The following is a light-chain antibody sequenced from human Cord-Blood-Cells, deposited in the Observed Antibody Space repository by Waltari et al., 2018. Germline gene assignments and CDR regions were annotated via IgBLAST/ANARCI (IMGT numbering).Light chain of an antibody. CDR2: DVS. V-gene: IGLV2-14*03. Sequence: QSALTQPASVSGSPGQSITISCTGTSSDVGGYNYVSWYQQHPGKAPKLMIYDVSNLPSGVSSRFPGSKSGNTASLTISGLQAEDEADYYCSSYTSSSTLVFGGGTKLTVL. CDR1: SSDVGGYNY. J-gene: IGLJ3*02. CDR3: SSYTSSSTLV.